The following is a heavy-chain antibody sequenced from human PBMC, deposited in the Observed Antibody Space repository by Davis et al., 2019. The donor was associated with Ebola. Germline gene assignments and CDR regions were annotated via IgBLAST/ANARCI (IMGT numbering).Heavy chain of an antibody. V-gene: IGHV3-74*01. CDR2: INSDGVNT. J-gene: IGHJ1*01. D-gene: IGHD3-16*01. CDR3: AKDWDFQH. CDR1: GLTFSNYW. Sequence: HTGGSLRLSCTASGLTFSNYWMHWLRQGPGKGLVWVSRINSDGVNTGYADSVRGRFTISSDNAKNTLYLQMNSLRAEDTAVYYCAKDWDFQHWGQGTLVTVSS.